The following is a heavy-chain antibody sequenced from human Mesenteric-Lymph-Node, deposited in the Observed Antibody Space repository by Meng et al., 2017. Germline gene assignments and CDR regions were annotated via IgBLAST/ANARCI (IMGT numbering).Heavy chain of an antibody. J-gene: IGHJ5*02. CDR2: IHDSGST. V-gene: IGHV4-31*03. D-gene: IGHD3-10*01. CDR3: ARASYGSGSPLGESWFDP. CDR1: GGSISSGGYY. Sequence: VSFQESGPRVVTPSPTLSLTCPVSGGSISSGGYYWSWIRQHPRKGLEWIGYIHDSGSTYYNPSLKSRVTISADTSKNQFSLKLSSVTAADTAVYYCARASYGSGSPLGESWFDPWGQGTLVTVSS.